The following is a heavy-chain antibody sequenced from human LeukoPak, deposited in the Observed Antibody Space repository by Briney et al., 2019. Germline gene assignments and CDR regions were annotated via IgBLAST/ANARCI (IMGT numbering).Heavy chain of an antibody. CDR3: ARQQWLDGAYYFDY. CDR2: ISTSSSYI. V-gene: IGHV3-21*01. CDR1: GFTFSGST. D-gene: IGHD6-19*01. Sequence: GGSLRLSCAASGFTFSGSTMNWVRQAPGKGLEWVSFISTSSSYIYYADSVRGRFTISRDNAKNSLYLQMNSLRAEDTAVYYCARQQWLDGAYYFDYWGQGTPVTVSS. J-gene: IGHJ4*02.